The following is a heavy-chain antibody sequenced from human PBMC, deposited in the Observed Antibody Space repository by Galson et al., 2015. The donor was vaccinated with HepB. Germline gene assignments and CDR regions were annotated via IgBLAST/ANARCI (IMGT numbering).Heavy chain of an antibody. CDR1: GFTFSSYG. CDR2: ISYDGSNK. CDR3: ASTGPFDY. Sequence: SLRLSCAASGFTFSSYGMHWVRQAPGKGLEWVAVISYDGSNKYYADSVKGRFTISRDNSKNTLYLQMNSLRAEDTAVYYCASTGPFDYWGQGTLVTVSS. J-gene: IGHJ4*02. V-gene: IGHV3-30*03.